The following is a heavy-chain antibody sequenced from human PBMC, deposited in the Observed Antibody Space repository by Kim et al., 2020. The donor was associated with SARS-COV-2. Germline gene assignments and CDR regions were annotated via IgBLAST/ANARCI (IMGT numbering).Heavy chain of an antibody. V-gene: IGHV3-74*01. D-gene: IGHD3-10*01. CDR2: IKSDGIGT. CDR1: GFTFSDYS. J-gene: IGHJ6*02. CDR3: ASWPRGAATTPVRSPYVYSGRHV. Sequence: GGSLRLSCVASGFTFSDYSMNWVRHIPGEGLVWVSRIKSDGIGTTYADSVRGRFIISSDNAKNTLHLEMNSLTLDHTAVYYCASWPRGAATTPVRSPYVYSGRHVWGRGTSVPVSS.